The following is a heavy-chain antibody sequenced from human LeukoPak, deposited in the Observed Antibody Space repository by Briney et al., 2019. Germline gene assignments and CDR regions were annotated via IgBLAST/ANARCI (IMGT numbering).Heavy chain of an antibody. V-gene: IGHV4-59*01. CDR3: ARDPTTVTKGFDI. J-gene: IGHJ3*02. CDR1: DDSFSTDY. D-gene: IGHD4-17*01. Sequence: SETLSLTCSVSDDSFSTDYWTWIRQPPGKGLEWIGYISSIGTTNYNPSLKSRVTISVDTSKKRYSLKMTSVTAADTAVYYCARDPTTVTKGFDIWGQGTMVTVSS. CDR2: ISSIGTT.